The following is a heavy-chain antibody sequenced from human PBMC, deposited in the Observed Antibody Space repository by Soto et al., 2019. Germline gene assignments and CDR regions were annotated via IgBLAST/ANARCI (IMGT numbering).Heavy chain of an antibody. D-gene: IGHD3-3*01. CDR2: IKSKTDGGTT. V-gene: IGHV3-15*07. Sequence: GSLRLSCAASGFTFSNAWMNWVRQAPGKGLEWVGRIKSKTDGGTTDYAAPVKGRFTISRDDSKNTLYLQMNGLRAEDTAVYYCATKVHYDFWRGYPLGPRDVWGKGTTVTVSS. CDR3: ATKVHYDFWRGYPLGPRDV. CDR1: GFTFSNAW. J-gene: IGHJ6*04.